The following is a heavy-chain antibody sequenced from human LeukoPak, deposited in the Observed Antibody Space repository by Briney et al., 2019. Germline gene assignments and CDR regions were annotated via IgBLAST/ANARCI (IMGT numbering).Heavy chain of an antibody. V-gene: IGHV1-18*01. CDR2: ISAYNGNT. CDR3: ARRKHWLVRDYYYYMDV. CDR1: GYTFTSYG. Sequence: ASVKVSCKASGYTFTSYGISWVRQAPGQGLEWMGWISAYNGNTNYAQKLQGRVTMTTDTSTSTAYMELRSLRSDDTVVYYCARRKHWLVRDYYYYMDVWGKGTTVTVSS. D-gene: IGHD6-19*01. J-gene: IGHJ6*03.